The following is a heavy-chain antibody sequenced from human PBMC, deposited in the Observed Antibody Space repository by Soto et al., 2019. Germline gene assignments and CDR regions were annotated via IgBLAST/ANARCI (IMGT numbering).Heavy chain of an antibody. D-gene: IGHD1-26*01. CDR1: GFTFSSYA. CDR3: ARERVGARGFDP. CDR2: ISYDGSNK. J-gene: IGHJ5*02. Sequence: GGSLRLSCAASGFTFSSYAMHWVRQAPGKGLEWVAVISYDGSNKYYADSVKGRFTISRDNSKNTLYLQMNSLRAEDTAVYYCARERVGARGFDPWGQGTLVTVSS. V-gene: IGHV3-30-3*01.